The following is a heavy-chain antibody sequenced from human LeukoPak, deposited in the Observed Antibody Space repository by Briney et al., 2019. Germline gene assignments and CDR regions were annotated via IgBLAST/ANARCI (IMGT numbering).Heavy chain of an antibody. V-gene: IGHV3-30*03. CDR3: ARDRGNWYFFDY. Sequence: GGSLRLSCAASGFTFDDYGMSWVRQAPGKGLEWVALISDDGANKFYADSVKGRITISRDNSKNTLNLQMNSLRPEDTAVYYCARDRGNWYFFDYWGQGTLVTVSS. CDR1: GFTFDDYG. J-gene: IGHJ4*02. CDR2: ISDDGANK. D-gene: IGHD1-20*01.